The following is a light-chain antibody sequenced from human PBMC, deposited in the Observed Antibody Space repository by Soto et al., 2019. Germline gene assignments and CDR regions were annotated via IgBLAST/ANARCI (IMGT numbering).Light chain of an antibody. CDR2: LEATGNF. Sequence: QLVLTQSSSASASLGSSVKLTCTLSSGHSTYIVAWHQQLPGKAPRYLMKLEATGNFNKGSGVPDRFSGFSSGADRYLTISNLQVEDEADYYCETWDSNSWVFGGGTKLTVL. CDR1: SGHSTYI. CDR3: ETWDSNSWV. V-gene: IGLV4-60*02. J-gene: IGLJ3*02.